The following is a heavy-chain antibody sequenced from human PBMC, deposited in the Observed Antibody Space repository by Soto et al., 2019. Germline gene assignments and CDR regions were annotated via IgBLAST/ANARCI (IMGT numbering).Heavy chain of an antibody. V-gene: IGHV1-69*01. CDR2: IIPIFGPA. CDR1: GGTFSSYA. Sequence: QVQLVQSGAEVKKPGSSVKVSCKASGGTFSSYAISWVRQAPGQGLEWMGGIIPIFGPANSAQKFQGRVTITADESTSTAYMELSSLRSEDTAGYYCARVAHFPYGMDGWGQGPTVTASS. CDR3: ARVAHFPYGMDG. J-gene: IGHJ6*02. D-gene: IGHD3-3*02.